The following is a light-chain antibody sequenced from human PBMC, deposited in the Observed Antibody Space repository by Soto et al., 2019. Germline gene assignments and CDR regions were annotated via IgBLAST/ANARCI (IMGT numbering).Light chain of an antibody. CDR1: QTVSNNY. CDR3: QQYASAPLT. V-gene: IGKV3-20*01. CDR2: DAS. Sequence: ERVLTHSPDTLSLSPGERATLSCSASQTVSNNYLAWYQQKAGQAPRLVIYDASTRATGIPDRFSASGSGTDFTLTISRLEPEDFAVYFCQQYASAPLTFGQGTKVDI. J-gene: IGKJ1*01.